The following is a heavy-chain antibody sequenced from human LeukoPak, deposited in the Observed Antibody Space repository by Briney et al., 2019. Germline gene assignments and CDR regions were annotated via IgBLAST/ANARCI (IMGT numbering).Heavy chain of an antibody. Sequence: GGSLRLSCAASGFSFSDHYMNWIRQAPGKGLEWVSGISGSGSRTYYGDSVKGRFTISRDNSKNTLALQMNSLRAEDTAIYYCAKVRSSLYYFDYWGQGTLVTVSS. CDR1: GFSFSDHY. J-gene: IGHJ4*02. CDR3: AKVRSSLYYFDY. D-gene: IGHD6-19*01. CDR2: ISGSGSRT. V-gene: IGHV3-23*01.